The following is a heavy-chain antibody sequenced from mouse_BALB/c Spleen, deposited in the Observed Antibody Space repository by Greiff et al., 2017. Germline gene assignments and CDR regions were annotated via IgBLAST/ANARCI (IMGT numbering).Heavy chain of an antibody. V-gene: IGHV5-9-4*01. CDR3: ARDYRYDGRLYYYAMDY. J-gene: IGHJ4*01. CDR2: ISSGGSYT. D-gene: IGHD2-14*01. Sequence: EVQLVESGGGLVQPGGSRKLSCAASGFTFSSYAMSWVRQSPEKRLEWVAEISSGGSYTYYPDTVTGRFTISRDNAKNTLYLEMSSLRSEDTAMYYCARDYRYDGRLYYYAMDYWGQGTSVTVSS. CDR1: GFTFSSYA.